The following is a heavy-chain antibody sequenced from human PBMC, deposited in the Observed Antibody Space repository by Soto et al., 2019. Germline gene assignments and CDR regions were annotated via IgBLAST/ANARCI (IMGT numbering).Heavy chain of an antibody. V-gene: IGHV4-4*02. CDR1: GASVTDNNW. Sequence: QVQLQESGPGLVKPSGTLSLSCGVSGASVTDNNWWSWVRQPPGKGLEWIGEIFHSGRTNYNPSLESRVTISMDKPNNQFSLRLTSVTAADTAFYYCVRVDPDFYGSGYWYFDLWGRGTLVTVSS. J-gene: IGHJ2*01. CDR2: IFHSGRT. D-gene: IGHD3-10*01. CDR3: VRVDPDFYGSGYWYFDL.